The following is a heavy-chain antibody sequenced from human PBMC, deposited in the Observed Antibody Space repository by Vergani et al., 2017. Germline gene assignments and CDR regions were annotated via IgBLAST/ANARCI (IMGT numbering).Heavy chain of an antibody. Sequence: EVQLVESGGGLVKPGGSLRLSCAASGFTFSNAWMSWVRQAPGKGLEWVGRIKSKTDGGTTDYAAPVKGRFTISRDDSKNTLYPQMNSLKTEDTAVYYCARDRGYYDSSGYYXLDYWGQGTLVTVSS. CDR3: ARDRGYYDSSGYYXLDY. CDR1: GFTFSNAW. J-gene: IGHJ4*02. D-gene: IGHD3-22*01. V-gene: IGHV3-15*01. CDR2: IKSKTDGGTT.